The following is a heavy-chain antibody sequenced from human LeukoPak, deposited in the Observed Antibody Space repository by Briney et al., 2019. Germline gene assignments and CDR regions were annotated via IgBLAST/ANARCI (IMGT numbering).Heavy chain of an antibody. V-gene: IGHV3-30-3*01. Sequence: GGSLRLSCAASGFTFSSYAMHWVRQAPGKGLEWVAVISYDGSNKYYADSVKGRFTISRDNSKNTLYLQMNSLRAEDTAVYYCASDPGGRFDPWGQGTLVTVSS. CDR2: ISYDGSNK. D-gene: IGHD3-16*01. J-gene: IGHJ5*02. CDR3: ASDPGGRFDP. CDR1: GFTFSSYA.